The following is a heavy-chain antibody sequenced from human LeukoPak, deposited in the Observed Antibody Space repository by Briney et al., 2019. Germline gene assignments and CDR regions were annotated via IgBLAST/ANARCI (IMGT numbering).Heavy chain of an antibody. V-gene: IGHV4-39*07. CDR2: IYYSGST. CDR3: AREAVYDFWSGSTPNWFDP. J-gene: IGHJ5*02. Sequence: SETLSLTCTVSGGPISSSSYYWGWIRQPPGKGLEWIGSIYYSGSTYYNPSLKSRVTISVDTSKNQFSLKLSSVTAADTAVYYCAREAVYDFWSGSTPNWFDPWGQGTLVTVSS. CDR1: GGPISSSSYY. D-gene: IGHD3-3*01.